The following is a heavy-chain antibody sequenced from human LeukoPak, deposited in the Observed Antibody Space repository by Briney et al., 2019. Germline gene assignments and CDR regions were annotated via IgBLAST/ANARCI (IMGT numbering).Heavy chain of an antibody. J-gene: IGHJ3*02. CDR3: VRHESEWTGAFDI. CDR2: IYFSGTT. Sequence: ADTLSLTCSVLGGSISRYYWSWVRQPPGKEPEWIGYIYFSGTTDSKPALKSRVTISIDTSKNQFSLKLSTVTAADTAVYYCVRHESEWTGAFDIWGQGTMVTVSS. CDR1: GGSISRYY. V-gene: IGHV4-59*08. D-gene: IGHD3/OR15-3a*01.